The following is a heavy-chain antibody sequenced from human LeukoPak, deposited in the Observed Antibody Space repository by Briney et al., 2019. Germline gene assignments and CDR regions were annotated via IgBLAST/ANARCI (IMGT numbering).Heavy chain of an antibody. V-gene: IGHV4-59*01. CDR3: ARGSPLMAGIYNFDY. CDR1: GGSISGYY. CDR2: IHDSGST. D-gene: IGHD6-19*01. J-gene: IGHJ4*02. Sequence: SETLSLTCTVSGGSISGYYWSWIRQPPGKGLEWVGYIHDSGSTNYNPSLKSRVSISVDTSKNQFSLKLRSVTAADTAVYYCARGSPLMAGIYNFDYWGQGRLVTISP.